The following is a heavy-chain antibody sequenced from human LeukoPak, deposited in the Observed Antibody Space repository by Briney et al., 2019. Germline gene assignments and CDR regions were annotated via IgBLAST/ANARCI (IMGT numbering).Heavy chain of an antibody. D-gene: IGHD3-10*01. CDR3: ARGSGSPRNNWFDP. J-gene: IGHJ5*02. CDR1: GFTFSSYS. CDR2: INWNGGST. Sequence: GGSLRHSCAASGFTFSSYSMNWVRQAPGKGLEWVSGINWNGGSTGYADSVKGRFTISRDNAKNSLYLQMNSLRAEDTALYHCARGSGSPRNNWFDPWGQGTLVTVSS. V-gene: IGHV3-20*01.